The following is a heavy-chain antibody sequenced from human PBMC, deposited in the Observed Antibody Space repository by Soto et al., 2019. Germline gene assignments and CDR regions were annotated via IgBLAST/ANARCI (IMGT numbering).Heavy chain of an antibody. Sequence: GGSLRLSCAASGFTVSSNYMSWVRQAPGKGLEWVSVIYSGGSTYYADSVKGRFTISRDNSKNTLYLQMNSLRAEDTAVYYCARDMGLYSYGYSSYYYYGMDVWGQGTTVTVSS. CDR2: IYSGGST. J-gene: IGHJ6*02. V-gene: IGHV3-53*01. D-gene: IGHD5-18*01. CDR1: GFTVSSNY. CDR3: ARDMGLYSYGYSSYYYYGMDV.